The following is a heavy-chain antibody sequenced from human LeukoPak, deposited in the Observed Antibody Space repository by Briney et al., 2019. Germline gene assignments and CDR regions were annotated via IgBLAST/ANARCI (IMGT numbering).Heavy chain of an antibody. CDR3: ARDLGKYYDSTTPGGFQH. V-gene: IGHV1-69*04. Sequence: SVKVSCKASGGTFSSYDISWVRQAPGQGLEWMGRIIPILGIANYAQKFQGRVTITADKSTSTAYMELSSLRSEDTAVYYCARDLGKYYDSTTPGGFQHWGQGTLVTVSS. J-gene: IGHJ1*01. D-gene: IGHD3-22*01. CDR1: GGTFSSYD. CDR2: IIPILGIA.